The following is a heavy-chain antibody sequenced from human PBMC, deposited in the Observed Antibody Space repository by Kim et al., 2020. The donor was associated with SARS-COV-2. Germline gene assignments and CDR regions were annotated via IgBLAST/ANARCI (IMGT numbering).Heavy chain of an antibody. CDR2: ITGNGINT. CDR3: ARDRDIWGSFRLAS. Sequence: GSLRLSCKASGFTFSDYWMSWIRQAPGRGLEWISYITGNGINTFHAESVKGRFTISRNNFKNMLYLQMDSLRVDDTAIYYCARDRDIWGSFRLASWGQGTLVAVSP. J-gene: IGHJ4*02. CDR1: GFTFSDYW. V-gene: IGHV3-11*01. D-gene: IGHD3-16*02.